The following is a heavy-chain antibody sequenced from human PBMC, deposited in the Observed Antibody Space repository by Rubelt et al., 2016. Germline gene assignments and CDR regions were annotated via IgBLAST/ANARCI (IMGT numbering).Heavy chain of an antibody. J-gene: IGHJ5*02. Sequence: QVQLVQSGAEVKKPGASVKVSSKVSGYTLTELSMHWVRQAPGKGLAWMGGFDPQDGEKCDVRKCQGRLTMTEDTSTDRAYMELSSLRSEDTAVYYCATDTYIAGGFDAWGQGTLVTVSS. CDR2: FDPQDGEK. CDR3: ATDTYIAGGFDA. V-gene: IGHV1-24*01. D-gene: IGHD6-13*01. CDR1: GYTLTELS.